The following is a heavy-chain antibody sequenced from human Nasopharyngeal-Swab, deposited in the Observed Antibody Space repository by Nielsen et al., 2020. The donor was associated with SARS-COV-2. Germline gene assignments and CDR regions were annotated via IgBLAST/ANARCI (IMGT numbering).Heavy chain of an antibody. CDR3: VRSSSWYYFDY. CDR2: IYYNGNT. J-gene: IGHJ4*02. Sequence: RQAPGKGLEWIGNIYYNGNTYQNPSLKSRLTISVDKSKNQFSLQLSSVTAADTAGDYCVRSSSWYYFDYWAQGTQVTVSS. D-gene: IGHD6-13*01. V-gene: IGHV4-39*01.